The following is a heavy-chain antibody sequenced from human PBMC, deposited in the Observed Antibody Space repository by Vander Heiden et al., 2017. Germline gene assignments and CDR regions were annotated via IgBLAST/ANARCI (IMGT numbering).Heavy chain of an antibody. CDR1: GFTFSRPW. CDR3: VREGYWSLDY. Sequence: EVQLVESGGGLVQPGGSLRLSCAASGFTFSRPWMHWVRQAPGKGLVWISRLNSDGTITHYADSVKGRFTISRDNAKNTLYLQMNSLRVEDTAVYYCVREGYWSLDYWGQGTLVTVSS. D-gene: IGHD1-1*01. V-gene: IGHV3-74*01. J-gene: IGHJ4*02. CDR2: LNSDGTIT.